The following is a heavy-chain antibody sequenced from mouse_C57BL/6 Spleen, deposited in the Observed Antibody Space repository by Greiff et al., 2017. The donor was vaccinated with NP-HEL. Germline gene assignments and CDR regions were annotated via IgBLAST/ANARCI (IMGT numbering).Heavy chain of an antibody. Sequence: EVQLQQSGPALVKPGASVKMSCKASGYTFTDYNMHWVKQSHGKSLEWIGYINPNNGGTSYNQKFKGKATLTVNKSSSTAYMELRSLTSEDAADYYCAGGAAWFAYWGQGTLVTVSA. CDR2: INPNNGGT. J-gene: IGHJ3*01. CDR1: GYTFTDYN. CDR3: AGGAAWFAY. V-gene: IGHV1-22*01.